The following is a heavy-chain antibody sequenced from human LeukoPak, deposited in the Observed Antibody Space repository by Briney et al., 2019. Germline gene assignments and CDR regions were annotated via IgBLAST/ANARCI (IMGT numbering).Heavy chain of an antibody. V-gene: IGHV7-4-1*02. CDR3: ARETWFGERSYFDY. J-gene: IGHJ4*02. D-gene: IGHD3-10*01. CDR2: INTNTGNP. Sequence: ASVKVSCKASGYSFTSYAINWVRQAPGQGHEWRGWINTNTGNPRYAQGFTGRVCFSLDTSVSTAYLQISSITAEDTAVYYCARETWFGERSYFDYWGQGTLVTVSS. CDR1: GYSFTSYA.